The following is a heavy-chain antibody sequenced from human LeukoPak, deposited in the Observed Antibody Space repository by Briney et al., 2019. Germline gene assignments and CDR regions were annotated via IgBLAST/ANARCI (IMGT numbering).Heavy chain of an antibody. CDR3: AIWGGPYGSGSYFVDI. CDR2: INPNSGGT. D-gene: IGHD3-10*01. Sequence: ASVKVSCKASGYTFTGYYMHWVRQAPGQGLEWMGRINPNSGGTNYAQKFQGRVTMTRDTSISTAHMELSRLRSDDTAVYYCAIWGGPYGSGSYFVDIWGQGTMVTVSS. V-gene: IGHV1-2*06. J-gene: IGHJ3*02. CDR1: GYTFTGYY.